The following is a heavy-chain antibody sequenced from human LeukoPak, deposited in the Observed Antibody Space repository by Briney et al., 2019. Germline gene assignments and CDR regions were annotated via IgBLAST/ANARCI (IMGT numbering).Heavy chain of an antibody. CDR3: ARVLGDGDYVLDY. CDR1: GGTFSSYA. Sequence: SVKVSCKASGGTFSSYAISWVRQAPGQGLEWMGGIIPIFGTANYAQKFQGRVTITTDESTSTAYMELSSQRSEDTAVYYCARVLGDGDYVLDYWGQGTLVTVSS. V-gene: IGHV1-69*05. CDR2: IIPIFGTA. D-gene: IGHD4-17*01. J-gene: IGHJ4*02.